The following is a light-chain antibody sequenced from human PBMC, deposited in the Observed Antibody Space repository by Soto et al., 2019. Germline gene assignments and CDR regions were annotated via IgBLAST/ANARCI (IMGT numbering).Light chain of an antibody. J-gene: IGKJ4*01. CDR3: QKYNSPPLT. Sequence: EIVMTQSPATLSVSPGERVTLSCRASQSINNKVAWYQQKPGQAPRLLIYGASTRATGISARFSGSGSGTEFTLTISSLQSEDFAVYYCQKYNSPPLTFGGGTKVEIK. CDR2: GAS. CDR1: QSINNK. V-gene: IGKV3-15*01.